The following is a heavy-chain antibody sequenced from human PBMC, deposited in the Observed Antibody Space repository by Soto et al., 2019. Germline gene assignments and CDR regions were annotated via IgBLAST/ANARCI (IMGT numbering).Heavy chain of an antibody. J-gene: IGHJ6*02. CDR1: GYSFTSYW. D-gene: IGHD5-12*01. CDR3: GTAKYSGYDCYYYYGMDV. V-gene: IGHV5-51*01. CDR2: IYPGDSDT. Sequence: PGESLKISCKGSGYSFTSYWIGWVRQMPGKGLEWMGIIYPGDSDTRYSPSFQGQVTISADKSISTAYLQWSSLKASDTAMYYCGTAKYSGYDCYYYYGMDVWGQRTTVTVSS.